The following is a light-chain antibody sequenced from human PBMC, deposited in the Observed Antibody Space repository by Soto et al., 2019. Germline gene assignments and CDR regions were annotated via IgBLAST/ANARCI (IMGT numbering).Light chain of an antibody. J-gene: IGKJ1*01. Sequence: EIVLTQSPATLSLSRGERATLSWRASQSISSYLAWYQQKPGQAPRLLIFGASDRATGIPDRFSGSGSGTDFTLTIDRLEPEDFAMYYCQQYSDSPPTFGQGTKVDIK. CDR2: GAS. V-gene: IGKV3-20*01. CDR1: QSISSY. CDR3: QQYSDSPPT.